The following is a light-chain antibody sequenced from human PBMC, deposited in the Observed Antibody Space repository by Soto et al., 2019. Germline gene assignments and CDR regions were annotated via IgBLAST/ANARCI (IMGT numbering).Light chain of an antibody. CDR1: SSDVGGYNY. CDR2: EVS. Sequence: QSVLTQPASVSGSPGQSITISCTGISSDVGGYNYVSWYQQHPGTAPKLMIYEVSNRPSGVSNRFSGSKSGNTASLTISGLQGEDEADYYCSSYTSSSTLVFGGGTKLTVL. J-gene: IGLJ2*01. CDR3: SSYTSSSTLV. V-gene: IGLV2-14*01.